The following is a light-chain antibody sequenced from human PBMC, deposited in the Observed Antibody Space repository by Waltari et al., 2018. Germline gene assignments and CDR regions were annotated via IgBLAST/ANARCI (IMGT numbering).Light chain of an antibody. CDR2: YAS. Sequence: DIQMAQSPSSLFASVGDRVTITCRASQDIRNHLSWYQQKPGKAPKPLIFYASSLETGVPSRFSGSRSGTDYIFTINNLQPEDIAIYYCQQYNDYPPTFGGGTMVEIK. J-gene: IGKJ4*01. CDR1: QDIRNH. CDR3: QQYNDYPPT. V-gene: IGKV1-33*01.